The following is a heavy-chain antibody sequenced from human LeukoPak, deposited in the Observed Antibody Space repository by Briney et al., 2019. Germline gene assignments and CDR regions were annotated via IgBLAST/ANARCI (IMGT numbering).Heavy chain of an antibody. CDR1: GFTFSTYS. D-gene: IGHD3-10*01. CDR3: TRGSYYYY. Sequence: GGSLRLSCAASGFTFSTYSMNWVRQAPGKGLEWVSYISSSTSTIYYADSVKGRFTISRDNAKNSLYLQMNSLRAEDTAVYYCTRGSYYYYWGQGTLVTVSS. V-gene: IGHV3-48*01. J-gene: IGHJ4*02. CDR2: ISSSTSTI.